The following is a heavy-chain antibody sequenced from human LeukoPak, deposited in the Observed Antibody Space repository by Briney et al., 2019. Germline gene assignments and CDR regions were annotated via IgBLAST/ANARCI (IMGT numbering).Heavy chain of an antibody. Sequence: GGSLRLSCSASGFTFKTYAMHWVRQAPGKGLEYVSSTSSTGGSTYYVDSVKGRFTISRDNSKNTLLLQLSSLRPEDTALYYCVKASYGDYPLWYFDLWGRGTLITVSS. CDR2: TSSTGGST. CDR1: GFTFKTYA. J-gene: IGHJ2*01. V-gene: IGHV3-64D*09. CDR3: VKASYGDYPLWYFDL. D-gene: IGHD4-17*01.